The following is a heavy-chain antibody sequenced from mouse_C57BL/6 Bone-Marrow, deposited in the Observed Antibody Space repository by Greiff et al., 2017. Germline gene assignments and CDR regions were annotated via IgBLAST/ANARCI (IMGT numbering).Heavy chain of an antibody. CDR1: GYTFTSYW. CDR2: IHPNSGST. CDR3: ARGYYYGSSPWFAY. V-gene: IGHV1-64*01. Sequence: QVQLQQSGAELVKPGASVKLSCKASGYTFTSYWMHWVKQRPGQGLEWIGMIHPNSGSTNYNEKFKSKATLTVNKSSSTAYMPLSSLTSEESAVYYCARGYYYGSSPWFAYWGQGTLVTVSA. D-gene: IGHD1-1*01. J-gene: IGHJ3*01.